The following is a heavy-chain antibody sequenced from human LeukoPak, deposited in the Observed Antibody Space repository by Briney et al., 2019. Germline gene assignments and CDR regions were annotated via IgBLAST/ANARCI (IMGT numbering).Heavy chain of an antibody. J-gene: IGHJ4*02. CDR3: AKGFLVGTVVRGVIILFDY. V-gene: IGHV3-23*01. CDR1: GFTFSNYA. D-gene: IGHD3-10*01. CDR2: ISGSGGST. Sequence: PGGSLRLSCAASGFTFSNYAMRWVRQAPGKGLEWVSGISGSGGSTYYADSVKGRFTISRDNSKNTLYLQMNSLRAEDTAVYYCAKGFLVGTVVRGVIILFDYWGQGTLVTVSS.